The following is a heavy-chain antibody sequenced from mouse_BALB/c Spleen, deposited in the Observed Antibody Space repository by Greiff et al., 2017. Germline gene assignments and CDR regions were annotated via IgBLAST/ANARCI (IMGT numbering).Heavy chain of an antibody. D-gene: IGHD1-1*01. Sequence: EVKLMESGGGLVKPGGSLKLSCAASGFTFSSYAMSWVRQSPEKRLEWVAEISSGGSYTYYPDTVTGRFTISRDNAKNTLYLEMSSLRSEDTAMYYCARENYGSSNPYWYFDVWGAGTTVTVSS. J-gene: IGHJ1*01. CDR3: ARENYGSSNPYWYFDV. CDR1: GFTFSSYA. CDR2: ISSGGSYT. V-gene: IGHV5-9-4*01.